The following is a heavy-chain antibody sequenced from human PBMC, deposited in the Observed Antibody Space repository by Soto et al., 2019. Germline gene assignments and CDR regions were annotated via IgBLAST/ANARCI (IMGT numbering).Heavy chain of an antibody. CDR3: ARDGNTEMATTYDY. D-gene: IGHD5-18*01. CDR2: IYHSGIT. Sequence: SETLSLTCAVSGYSISSGYYWGWIRQPPGKGLEWIGYIYHSGITYYNPSLKSRVTISVDTSKNQFSLTLTSVTAADTAVYYCARDGNTEMATTYDYWGQGTLVTVSS. V-gene: IGHV4-38-2*02. J-gene: IGHJ4*02. CDR1: GYSISSGYY.